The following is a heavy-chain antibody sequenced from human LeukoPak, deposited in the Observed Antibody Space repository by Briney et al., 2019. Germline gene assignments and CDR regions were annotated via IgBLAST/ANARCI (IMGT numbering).Heavy chain of an antibody. J-gene: IGHJ4*02. CDR3: ARLGGGYCTNGVCFGLDS. CDR1: GYSFTSYW. V-gene: IGHV5-51*01. D-gene: IGHD2-8*01. CDR2: IYPGDSDT. Sequence: GESLKISCKGSGYSFTSYWIGWVRQPPGKGLEWMGIIYPGDSDTRYSPSFQGLVTISADKSISTAYLQWSSLKASDTAMYYCARLGGGYCTNGVCFGLDSWGQGTLDTVSS.